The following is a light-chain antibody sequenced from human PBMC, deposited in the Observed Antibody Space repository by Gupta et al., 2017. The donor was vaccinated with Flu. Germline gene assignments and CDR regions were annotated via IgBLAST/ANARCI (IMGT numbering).Light chain of an antibody. CDR1: QVFRNY. CDR2: DAL. Sequence: GDRVTITCQASQVFRNYVNWYQQKPGKAPKLLIYDALNLETGVPSRFSGSGSGTHFTFTISSLQPEDVATYYCQQYDDLPQTFGQGTKLDIK. V-gene: IGKV1-33*01. CDR3: QQYDDLPQT. J-gene: IGKJ2*01.